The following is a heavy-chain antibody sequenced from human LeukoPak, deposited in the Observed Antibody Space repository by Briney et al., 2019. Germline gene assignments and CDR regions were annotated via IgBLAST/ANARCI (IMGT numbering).Heavy chain of an antibody. V-gene: IGHV3-9*01. Sequence: GGSLRLSCAASGFTFDDYAMHWVRQAPGKGLEWVSGISWNSGSIGYADSVKGRFTISRDNAKNSLYLQMNSLRAEDTALYYCAKAKRDYGGNSAFDAFDIWGQGTMVTVSS. D-gene: IGHD4-23*01. J-gene: IGHJ3*02. CDR3: AKAKRDYGGNSAFDAFDI. CDR1: GFTFDDYA. CDR2: ISWNSGSI.